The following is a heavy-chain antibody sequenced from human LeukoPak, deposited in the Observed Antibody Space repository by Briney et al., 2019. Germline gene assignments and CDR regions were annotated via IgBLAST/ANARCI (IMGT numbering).Heavy chain of an antibody. Sequence: GASVKVSCQASGYTFTAYYIYWVRQAPGQGLESMGWLNPHSGGATYAQKFHGRVTMTRDTSTKTAYMELTRLKVDDTAVYFCARSYYGESESSAGTDYWGQGTLVTVSS. CDR3: ARSYYGESESSAGTDY. J-gene: IGHJ4*02. CDR2: LNPHSGGA. V-gene: IGHV1-2*02. CDR1: GYTFTAYY. D-gene: IGHD3-22*01.